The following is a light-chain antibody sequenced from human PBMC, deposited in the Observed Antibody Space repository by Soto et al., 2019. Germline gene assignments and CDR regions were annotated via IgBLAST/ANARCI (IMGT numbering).Light chain of an antibody. CDR1: QSVDSN. V-gene: IGKV3-15*01. J-gene: IGKJ1*01. Sequence: KGMNQSPATLSVSPGERATLSCRASQSVDSNLAWYQQKPGQPPRLLIYDASTRATGIPARISGSGSGTEFTLTISSLQSEDFAVYYCQQYNNWPRTLGQGTKVDIK. CDR2: DAS. CDR3: QQYNNWPRT.